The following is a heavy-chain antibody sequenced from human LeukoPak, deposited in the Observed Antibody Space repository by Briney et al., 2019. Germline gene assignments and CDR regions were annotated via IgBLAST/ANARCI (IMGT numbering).Heavy chain of an antibody. CDR1: GYTFTSYG. V-gene: IGHV1-18*04. CDR3: ARANRMITFGGVIAEFDY. Sequence: GASVKVSCKASGYTFTSYGISWVRQAPGQGLEWMGWISAYNGNTNYAQKLQGRVTMTTDTSTSTAYMELRSLRSDDTAVYYCARANRMITFGGVIAEFDYWGQGTPVTVSS. D-gene: IGHD3-16*02. J-gene: IGHJ4*02. CDR2: ISAYNGNT.